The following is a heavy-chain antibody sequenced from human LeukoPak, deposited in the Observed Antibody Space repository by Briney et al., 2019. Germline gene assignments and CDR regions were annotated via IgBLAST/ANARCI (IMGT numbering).Heavy chain of an antibody. CDR2: IYWNDNK. CDR1: GFSLSTSGVG. Sequence: SGPTLVKPTQTLTLTCTFSGFSLSTSGVGVGWIRQPPGKALEWLALIYWNDNKLYSPSLKSRLTITKHTSNNQVVLTMTNMDPVDTATYYCAHYGDYRFLYYFDCWGQGTLVTVSP. D-gene: IGHD4-17*01. J-gene: IGHJ4*02. CDR3: AHYGDYRFLYYFDC. V-gene: IGHV2-5*01.